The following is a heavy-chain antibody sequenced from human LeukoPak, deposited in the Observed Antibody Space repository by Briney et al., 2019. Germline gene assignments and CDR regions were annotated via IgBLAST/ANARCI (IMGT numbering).Heavy chain of an antibody. CDR3: AKDKSARTEFDY. CDR2: ISYDGSNK. CDR1: GFTFSSYG. V-gene: IGHV3-30*18. Sequence: GRSLRLSCAASGFTFSSYGMHWVRQAPGKGLEWVAVISYDGSNKYYADSVKGRFTISRDNSKNTLYLQMNSLRAEDTAVYYCAKDKSARTEFDYWGQGTLVTVSS. J-gene: IGHJ4*02. D-gene: IGHD2-8*02.